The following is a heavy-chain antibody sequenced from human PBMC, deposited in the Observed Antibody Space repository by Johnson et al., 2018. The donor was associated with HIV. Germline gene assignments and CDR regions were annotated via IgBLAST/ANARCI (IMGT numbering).Heavy chain of an antibody. V-gene: IGHV3-30-3*01. D-gene: IGHD6-13*01. CDR1: GFTFSSYA. J-gene: IGHJ3*02. Sequence: QVQLVESGGGVVHPGRSLRLSCAASGFTFSSYAMHWVRQAPGKGLEWVAVISYDGRNKYYADSVTGRFTISRDNSKNTLYLQMNSLRAEDTAVYSCAKDRTAAGDAFDIWGQGTMVTVSS. CDR2: ISYDGRNK. CDR3: AKDRTAAGDAFDI.